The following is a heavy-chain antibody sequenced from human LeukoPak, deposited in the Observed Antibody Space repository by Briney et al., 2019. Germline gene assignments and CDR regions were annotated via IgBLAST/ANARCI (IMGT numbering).Heavy chain of an antibody. J-gene: IGHJ4*02. V-gene: IGHV3-7*01. CDR1: GFPFSSHW. CDR2: IKQDGSEK. Sequence: GGSLRLSCAASGFPFSSHWMSWVRQAPGKGLEWVANIKQDGSEKYYVDSVKGRFTISRDNAKKSLFLQMNSLRVEDTAVYYCAKVVPRETSIDYWGQGTLVTVSS. CDR3: AKVVPRETSIDY. D-gene: IGHD2-2*01.